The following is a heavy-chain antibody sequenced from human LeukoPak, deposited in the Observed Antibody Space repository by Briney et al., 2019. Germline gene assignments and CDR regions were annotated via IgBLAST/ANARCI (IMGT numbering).Heavy chain of an antibody. CDR3: AKDPPRLVVVGRAY. V-gene: IGHV3-30*04. D-gene: IGHD2-15*01. J-gene: IGHJ4*02. CDR2: ISFDGESK. CDR1: GFTFSGYA. Sequence: GGSLRLSCVVSGFTFSGYAMHWVRQSPGKGLEWVALISFDGESKFYADSVRGRFTISRDNSKNTLYLQMNSLRAEDTAVYYCAKDPPRLVVVGRAYWGQGTLVTVSS.